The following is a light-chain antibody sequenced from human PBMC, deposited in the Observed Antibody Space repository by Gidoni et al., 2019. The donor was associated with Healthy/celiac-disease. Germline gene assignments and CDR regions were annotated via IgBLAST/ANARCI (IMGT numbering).Light chain of an antibody. CDR2: GAS. V-gene: IGKV3-15*01. CDR1: QSVSSN. CDR3: QQYNNPIT. Sequence: EIVMTQSPATLSVSPGERATLSCRASQSVSSNLAWYQQKPGQAPRLLIYGASTRATGIPARFSGSGSGTEFTLTISSLQSADFAVYYCQQYNNPITFGQGTRLEIK. J-gene: IGKJ5*01.